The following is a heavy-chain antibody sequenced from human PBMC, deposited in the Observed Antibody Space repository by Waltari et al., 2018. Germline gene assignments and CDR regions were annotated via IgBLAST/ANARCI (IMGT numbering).Heavy chain of an antibody. CDR1: GFTFNRYS. CDR3: AKPFYNWDDPLVS. Sequence: EVQLLESGGELVQAGGSLRISCRVSGFTFNRYSINWVRRSPGRGLQWHPAITIRDATFHAYSGKGRFTISRDASKDTVYLQMNSLRADDTALYYCAKPFYNWDDPLVSWGQGTQVTVSS. D-gene: IGHD1-20*01. J-gene: IGHJ5*02. V-gene: IGHV3-23*01. CDR2: ITIRDAT.